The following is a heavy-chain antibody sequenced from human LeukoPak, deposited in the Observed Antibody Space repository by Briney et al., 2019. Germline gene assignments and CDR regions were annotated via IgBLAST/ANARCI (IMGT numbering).Heavy chain of an antibody. Sequence: SETLSLTCTVSGDSMSHFYWSWIRQPAGKGLEWIGRINTSGNTNYNPSLESRVTMSIDTSKNQFSLKMTSVSAADTAVYFFARDRLVRSSYFDYWGQGNLVTVSS. J-gene: IGHJ4*02. CDR1: GDSMSHFY. D-gene: IGHD6-6*01. CDR2: INTSGNT. CDR3: ARDRLVRSSYFDY. V-gene: IGHV4-4*07.